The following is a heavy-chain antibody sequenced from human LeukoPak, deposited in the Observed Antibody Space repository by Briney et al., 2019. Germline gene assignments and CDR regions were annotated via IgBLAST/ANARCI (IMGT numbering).Heavy chain of an antibody. CDR3: AKDPYGDYSWFDP. J-gene: IGHJ5*02. CDR1: GFTFSSYA. CDR2: VTGSGGST. V-gene: IGHV3-23*01. D-gene: IGHD4-17*01. Sequence: GGSLRLSCAASGFTFSSYAMSWVRQAPGKGLEWVSAVTGSGGSTYDADSVKGRFTISRDNSKNTLYLQMNNLRAEDTAVYYCAKDPYGDYSWFDPWGQGTLVTVSS.